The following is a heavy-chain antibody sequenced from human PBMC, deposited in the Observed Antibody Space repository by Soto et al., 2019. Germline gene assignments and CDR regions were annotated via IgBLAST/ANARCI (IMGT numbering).Heavy chain of an antibody. D-gene: IGHD6-13*01. V-gene: IGHV1-18*04. Sequence: ASVKVSCKSSGYTFSTYGITWVRQAPGRGLEWMGWISGFNSYTSYAQKFRGRVTMTTDTSTSTAYMELRGLRSDDTAVYYCVRDRPYSSSSAVRFDPWGRGTLVTVSS. J-gene: IGHJ5*02. CDR2: ISGFNSYT. CDR3: VRDRPYSSSSAVRFDP. CDR1: GYTFSTYG.